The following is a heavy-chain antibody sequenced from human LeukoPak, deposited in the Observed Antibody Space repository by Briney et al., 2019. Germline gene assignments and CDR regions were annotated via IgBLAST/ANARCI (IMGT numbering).Heavy chain of an antibody. V-gene: IGHV6-1*01. CDR1: GDSVSSKSAT. J-gene: IGHJ6*02. Sequence: SQTLSLTCAISGDSVSSKSATWNWIRQSPSRGLEWLGRTYYRSKWYNDYAVSVKSRITINPDTSKSQFSLHLNSVTPEDTAVYYCARERFSVATHRGYSYGQKKGYYGMDVWGQGTTVTVSS. CDR2: TYYRSKWYN. CDR3: ARERFSVATHRGYSYGQKKGYYGMDV. D-gene: IGHD5-18*01.